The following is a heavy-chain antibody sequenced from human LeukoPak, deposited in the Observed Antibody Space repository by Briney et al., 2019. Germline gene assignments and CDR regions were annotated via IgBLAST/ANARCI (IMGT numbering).Heavy chain of an antibody. CDR3: ASNNLAEGYSSSWYHQGTVFDY. V-gene: IGHV3-30-3*01. CDR2: ISYDGSNK. J-gene: IGHJ4*02. D-gene: IGHD6-13*01. Sequence: GGSLRLSCAASGFTFSSYAMHWVRQAPGKGLEWVAVISYDGSNKYYADSVKGRFTISRDNSKNTLYLQMNSLRAEDTAVYYCASNNLAEGYSSSWYHQGTVFDYWGQGTLVTVSS. CDR1: GFTFSSYA.